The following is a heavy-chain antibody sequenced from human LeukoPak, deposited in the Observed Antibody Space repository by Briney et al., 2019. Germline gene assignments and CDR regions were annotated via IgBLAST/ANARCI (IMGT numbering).Heavy chain of an antibody. D-gene: IGHD2-2*01. J-gene: IGHJ4*02. V-gene: IGHV3-21*01. CDR1: GFTFNRFY. Sequence: PGGSLRLSCSASGFTFNRFYLHWVRQAPGKGLEWVSSISSSSSYIYYADSVKGRFTVSRDNAKNSLFLQMNSLRAEDTAVYYCARDSSTYAGPPDYWGQGTLVTVSS. CDR3: ARDSSTYAGPPDY. CDR2: ISSSSSYI.